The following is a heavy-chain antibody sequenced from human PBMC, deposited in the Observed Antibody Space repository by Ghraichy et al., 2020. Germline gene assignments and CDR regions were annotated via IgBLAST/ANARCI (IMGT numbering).Heavy chain of an antibody. CDR1: GFTFDDYA. J-gene: IGHJ5*02. CDR3: AKDGTIGDSSSSRWFDP. D-gene: IGHD6-6*01. CDR2: ISWNSGSI. V-gene: IGHV3-9*01. Sequence: GGSLRLSCAASGFTFDDYAMHWVRQAPGKGLEWVSGISWNSGSIGYADSVKGRFTISRDNAKNSLYLQMNSLRAEDTALYYCAKDGTIGDSSSSRWFDPWGQGTLVTVSS.